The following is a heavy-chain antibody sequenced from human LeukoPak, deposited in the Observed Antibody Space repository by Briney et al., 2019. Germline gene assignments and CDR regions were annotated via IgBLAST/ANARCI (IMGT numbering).Heavy chain of an antibody. Sequence: PGGSLRLSWAASGFTFSSYSMNWVRQAPGRGREWMSYISSTSSTIYYEDSVKGRFTISRDNAKNSLYLVLNILRAEDTGTYSCARDQRGHYDRGIDHWGQGTLVTVSS. CDR3: ARDQRGHYDRGIDH. D-gene: IGHD3-10*02. J-gene: IGHJ4*02. V-gene: IGHV3-48*04. CDR1: GFTFSSYS. CDR2: ISSTSSTI.